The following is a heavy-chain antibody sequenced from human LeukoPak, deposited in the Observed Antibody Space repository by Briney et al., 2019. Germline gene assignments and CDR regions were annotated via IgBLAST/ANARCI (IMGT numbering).Heavy chain of an antibody. D-gene: IGHD2-8*01. CDR1: GFTFSSYD. J-gene: IGHJ4*02. Sequence: GGSLRLSCAASGFTFSSYDMYWVRQAPGKGLEYVSGISSNGGSTYYANSVKGRLTISRDNSKNTLYLQTNGLRVEDTAVYYCARDPPAVSINTYAWGQGTLVTVSS. CDR3: ARDPPAVSINTYA. V-gene: IGHV3-64*01. CDR2: ISSNGGST.